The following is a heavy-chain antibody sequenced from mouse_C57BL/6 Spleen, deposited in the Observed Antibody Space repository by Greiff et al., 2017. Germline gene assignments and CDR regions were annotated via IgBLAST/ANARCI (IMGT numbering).Heavy chain of an antibody. CDR1: GYAFSSSW. V-gene: IGHV1-82*01. J-gene: IGHJ2*01. CDR2: IYPGDGDT. Sequence: QVQLQQSGPELVKPGASVKISCKASGYAFSSSWLNWVKQRPGKGLEWIGRIYPGDGDTNYNGKFKGKATRTADKSSSTAYMQLSSLTSEDSAVYFCAKTAQATEDYWGQGTTLTVSS. CDR3: AKTAQATEDY. D-gene: IGHD3-2*02.